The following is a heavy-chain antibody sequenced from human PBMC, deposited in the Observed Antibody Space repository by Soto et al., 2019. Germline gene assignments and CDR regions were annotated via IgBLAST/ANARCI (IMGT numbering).Heavy chain of an antibody. Sequence: QVQLVQSGAEVKKPGSSVKVSCKASGGTFSSYTFSWVRQAPGQGLEWMGRIIPMLGIANYAQKFQGRVTITADKSTSAAYMELSSLSSKDTAVYYCAYRGYSYGFVIYWGQGTLVTVSS. D-gene: IGHD5-18*01. CDR1: GGTFSSYT. CDR3: AYRGYSYGFVIY. CDR2: IIPMLGIA. V-gene: IGHV1-69*02. J-gene: IGHJ4*02.